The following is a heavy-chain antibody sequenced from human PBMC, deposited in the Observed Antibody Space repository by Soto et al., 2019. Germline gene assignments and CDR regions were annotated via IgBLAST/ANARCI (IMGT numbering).Heavy chain of an antibody. V-gene: IGHV3-30*18. CDR3: AKDGAWNWNHEGNYFDY. J-gene: IGHJ4*02. D-gene: IGHD1-1*01. CDR2: ISYDGSIK. CDR1: GFTFSSYG. Sequence: GGSLRLSCAASGFTFSSYGMHWVRQAPGKGLEWVAVISYDGSIKHYVDSVKGRPTISRDDSKNTLYLQMNSLRAEDTAVYYCAKDGAWNWNHEGNYFDYWGQGTLVTVPQ.